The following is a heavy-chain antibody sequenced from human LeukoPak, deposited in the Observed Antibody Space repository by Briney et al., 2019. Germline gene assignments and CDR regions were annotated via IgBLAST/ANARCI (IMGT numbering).Heavy chain of an antibody. D-gene: IGHD3-16*01. J-gene: IGHJ3*02. CDR1: GFTFDDYA. CDR2: ISWNSGSI. Sequence: GGSLRLSCAASGFTFDDYAMHWVRQAPGKGLEWVSGISWNSGSIGYADSVKGRLTISRDNAKNSLYLQMNSLRAEDTALYYCAKAYTTPHAFDIWGQGTMVTVSS. CDR3: AKAYTTPHAFDI. V-gene: IGHV3-9*01.